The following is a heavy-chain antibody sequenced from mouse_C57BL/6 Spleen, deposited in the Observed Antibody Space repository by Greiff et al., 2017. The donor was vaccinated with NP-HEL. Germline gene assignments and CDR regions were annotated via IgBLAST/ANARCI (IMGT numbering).Heavy chain of an antibody. CDR2: IYPRSGNT. CDR1: GYTFASYG. D-gene: IGHD2-3*01. J-gene: IGHJ1*03. V-gene: IGHV1-81*01. Sequence: QVQLQQSGAELARPGASVKLSCKASGYTFASYGISWVKQRTGQGLEWIGEIYPRSGNTYYNETFKGQATLTADKSSSTAYMELRSLTSEDSAVYFCARRDDGYYRYFDVWGTGTTVTVSS. CDR3: ARRDDGYYRYFDV.